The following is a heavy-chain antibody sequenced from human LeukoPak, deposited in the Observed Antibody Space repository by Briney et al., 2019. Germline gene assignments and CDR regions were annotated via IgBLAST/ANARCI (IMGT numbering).Heavy chain of an antibody. V-gene: IGHV1-46*01. CDR3: ARGLAYYHERSGYYYRGSFDY. CDR2: IIPCGGDT. D-gene: IGHD3-22*01. J-gene: IGHJ4*02. Sequence: ASVTVSCTASGYTFTSYYVHWVRQAPGQGLEWMGVIIPCGGDTSNAHKFQGRVSMTRDRSTSTVYMELSSLRAEDTAVYYCARGLAYYHERSGYYYRGSFDYWGQGTLVTVSS. CDR1: GYTFTSYY.